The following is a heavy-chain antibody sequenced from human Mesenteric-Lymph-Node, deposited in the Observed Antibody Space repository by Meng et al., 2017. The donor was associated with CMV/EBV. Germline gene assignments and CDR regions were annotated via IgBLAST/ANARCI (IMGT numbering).Heavy chain of an antibody. CDR2: INHSGST. V-gene: IGHV4-34*01. D-gene: IGHD2-2*01. J-gene: IGHJ5*02. CDR3: ARSGWGYQLPHNWFDP. CDR1: GGSFSGYY. Sequence: SDTLSLTCAVYGGSFSGYYWSWIRQPPGKGLEWIGEINHSGSTNYNPSLKSRVTISVDTSKNQFSLKLSSVTAADTAVYYCARSGWGYQLPHNWFDPWGKGTLVTVSS.